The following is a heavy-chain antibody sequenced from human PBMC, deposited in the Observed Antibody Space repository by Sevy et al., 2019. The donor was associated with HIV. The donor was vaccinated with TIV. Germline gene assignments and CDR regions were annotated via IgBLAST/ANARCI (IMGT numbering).Heavy chain of an antibody. Sequence: GGSLRLSCAAAGFTFSSYAMHWVRQAPGKGLEWVAIIWSDGAYQLHGDSVKGRFTISRDNSKNTLYLQMNSLRVEDTAVYYCARGGYYYDNAAYYAFDSWGQGTLVTVSS. CDR3: ARGGYYYDNAAYYAFDS. CDR2: IWSDGAYQ. J-gene: IGHJ4*02. D-gene: IGHD3-22*01. CDR1: GFTFSSYA. V-gene: IGHV3-33*01.